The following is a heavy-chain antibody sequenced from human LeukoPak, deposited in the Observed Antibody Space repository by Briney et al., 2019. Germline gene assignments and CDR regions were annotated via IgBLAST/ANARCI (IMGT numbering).Heavy chain of an antibody. V-gene: IGHV1-69*13. CDR3: ARSFGSGSPWDYYYYGMDV. J-gene: IGHJ6*04. D-gene: IGHD3-10*01. CDR1: GGTFSSYA. CDR2: IIPIFGTV. Sequence: ASVKVSCKASGGTFSSYAISWVRQAPGQGLEWMGGIIPIFGTVNYAQKFQGRVTITADESTSTAYMELSSLRSEDTAVYYCARSFGSGSPWDYYYYGMDVWGKGTTVTVSS.